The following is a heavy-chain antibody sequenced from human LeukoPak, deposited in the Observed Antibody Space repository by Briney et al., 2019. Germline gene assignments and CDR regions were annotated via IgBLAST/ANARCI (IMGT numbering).Heavy chain of an antibody. CDR1: GFTFSSYE. CDR3: ARDLVVRGRWSWFDP. V-gene: IGHV3-48*03. J-gene: IGHJ5*02. CDR2: ISSSGSSI. D-gene: IGHD3-10*01. Sequence: PGGSLRLSCAASGFTFSSYEMNWVRQAPGKGLEWVSKISSSGSSIYYEDSVKGRFTISRDNAKNSLYLQMNSLRVEDMAVYYCARDLVVRGRWSWFDPRGQGTLVTVSS.